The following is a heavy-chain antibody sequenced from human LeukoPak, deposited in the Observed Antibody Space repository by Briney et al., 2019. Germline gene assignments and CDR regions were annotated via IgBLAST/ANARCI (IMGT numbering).Heavy chain of an antibody. V-gene: IGHV4-59*12. CDR2: IYYSGSGST. CDR1: GGSISSYY. CDR3: ARDLYGLDY. J-gene: IGHJ4*02. D-gene: IGHD4-17*01. Sequence: SETLSLTCTVSGGSISSYYWSWIRQPPGKGLEWIGYIYYSGSGSTNYNPSLKSRVTISVDTSKNQFSLKLSSVTAADTAVYYCARDLYGLDYWGQGTLVTVSS.